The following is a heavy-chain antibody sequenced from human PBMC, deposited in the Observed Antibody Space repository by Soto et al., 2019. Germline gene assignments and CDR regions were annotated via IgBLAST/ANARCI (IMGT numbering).Heavy chain of an antibody. D-gene: IGHD4-17*01. CDR2: ISPDGSDV. J-gene: IGHJ6*02. CDR3: ARLYGDYYYGMDV. Sequence: GSLRLSCAASGFPFTNYWMNWVRQTPGKGLMWVSRISPDGSDVGYADSVEGRFTVSRDNAKNTLYLQMHSLRAEDTALYYCARLYGDYYYGMDVWGQGTTVTVSS. V-gene: IGHV3-74*01. CDR1: GFPFTNYW.